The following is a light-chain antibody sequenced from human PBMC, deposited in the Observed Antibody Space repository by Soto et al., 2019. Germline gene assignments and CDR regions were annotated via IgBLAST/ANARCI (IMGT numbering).Light chain of an antibody. V-gene: IGLV2-11*01. CDR1: SSDVGGYNF. CDR3: CSYAGTYTHYV. CDR2: DVN. Sequence: QSVLTQPRSVSGSPGQSVTISCTGTSSDVGGYNFVSWYQQHPGKAPKLMIYDVNKWPSGVPGRFSGSKSGNTASLTISGLQAEDEADYYCCSYAGTYTHYVFGTGTQLTVL. J-gene: IGLJ1*01.